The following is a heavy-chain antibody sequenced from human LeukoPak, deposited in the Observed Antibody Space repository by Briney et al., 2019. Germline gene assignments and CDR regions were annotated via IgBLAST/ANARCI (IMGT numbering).Heavy chain of an antibody. CDR3: ASVVGATSPFDY. V-gene: IGHV4-38-2*01. D-gene: IGHD1-26*01. CDR2: IYHSGST. J-gene: IGHJ4*02. CDR1: GYSISSGYY. Sequence: SETLSLTCAVSGYSISSGYYWGWIRQPPGKGLEWIGSIYHSGSTYYNPSLKSRVTISVDTSKNQFSLKLSSVTAAVTAVYYCASVVGATSPFDYWGQGTLVTVSS.